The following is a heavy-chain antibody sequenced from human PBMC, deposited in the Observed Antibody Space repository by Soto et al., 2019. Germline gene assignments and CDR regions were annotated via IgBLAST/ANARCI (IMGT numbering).Heavy chain of an antibody. D-gene: IGHD2-2*01. CDR2: IGTSPGRT. Sequence: RGSGSLSRADYGFTCSSEAMSWVRQAPRGGPDGVSYIGTSPGRTFYAAGVRGRLNFSRDTSITTGYMQMNSMRADDTAVNYCVKDPSGVYFSRSTCWCWGKCNKVNVSS. CDR3: VKDPSGVYFSRSTCWC. CDR1: GFTCSSEA. V-gene: IGHV3-23*01. J-gene: IGHJ6*04.